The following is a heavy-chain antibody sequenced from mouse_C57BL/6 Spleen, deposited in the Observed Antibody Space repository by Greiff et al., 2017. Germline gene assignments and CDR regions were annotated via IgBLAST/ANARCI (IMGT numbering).Heavy chain of an antibody. CDR2: ISSGGDYI. V-gene: IGHV5-9-1*02. D-gene: IGHD2-4*01. CDR3: TRGGDDDGYAMDY. Sequence: EVNVVESGEGFVKPGGSLKLSCAASGFTFSSYAMYWVRQTPEKRLEWVAYISSGGDYIYYADTVKGRFTISRDNASNTLYLQMSSLKSEDTAMYYCTRGGDDDGYAMDYWGQGTSVTVAS. J-gene: IGHJ4*01. CDR1: GFTFSSYA.